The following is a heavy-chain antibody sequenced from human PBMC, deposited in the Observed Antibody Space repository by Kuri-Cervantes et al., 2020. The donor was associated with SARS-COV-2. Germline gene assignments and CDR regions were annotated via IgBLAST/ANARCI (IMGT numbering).Heavy chain of an antibody. CDR1: GYTLTELS. CDR2: FDSEGGET. V-gene: IGHV1-24*01. Sequence: GESLKISCKVSGYTLTELSIHWVRQAPGEGLEWMGNFDSEGGETIYAQKFQDRVTVSGDTSSDTSYMELSSLRYDDTAVYYCATGEPVPPHLQIARRPDFNSWGQGTLVTVSS. D-gene: IGHD1-26*01. CDR3: ATGEPVPPHLQIARRPDFNS. J-gene: IGHJ4*02.